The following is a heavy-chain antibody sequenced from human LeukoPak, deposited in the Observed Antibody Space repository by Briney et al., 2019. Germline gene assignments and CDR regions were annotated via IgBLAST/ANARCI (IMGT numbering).Heavy chain of an antibody. D-gene: IGHD3-3*01. J-gene: IGHJ4*02. CDR2: IKQDGSQE. CDR3: ARGVPYDSWSGPHYSDY. CDR1: RFTLSTYW. V-gene: IGHV3-7*01. Sequence: GGSLRLSCAASRFTLSTYWMSWVRQAPGKGLEWVAHIKQDGSQEYYVDSVKGRFTISRDSAKNSLYLQLNSLRAEDTAVYYCARGVPYDSWSGPHYSDYWGQGTLVTVSS.